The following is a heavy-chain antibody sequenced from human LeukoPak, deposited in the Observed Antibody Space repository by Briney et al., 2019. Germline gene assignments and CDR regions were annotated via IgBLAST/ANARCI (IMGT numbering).Heavy chain of an antibody. J-gene: IGHJ4*02. Sequence: GGSLRLSCVDSGSTFSDHYMDWVRQAPGKGLEWVANIKQDGSEKYYVDSVKGRFTISRDNAKNSLYLQMNSLRAEDTAVYYCAARADYFDYWGQGTLVTVSS. CDR2: IKQDGSEK. CDR1: GSTFSDHY. CDR3: AARADYFDY. V-gene: IGHV3-7*01.